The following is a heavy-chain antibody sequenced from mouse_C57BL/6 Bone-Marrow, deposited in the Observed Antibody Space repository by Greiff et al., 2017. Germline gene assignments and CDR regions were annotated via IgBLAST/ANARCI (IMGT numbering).Heavy chain of an antibody. CDR1: GFSLSTSGMG. D-gene: IGHD2-4*01. Sequence: QVTLKVSGPGILQSSQTLSLTCSFSGFSLSTSGMGVSWIRQPSGKGLEWLAHIYWDDDKRYNPFLKNRLTISKDTSRNQIFLKITSVDTADAATYYCARRASGDYDVGWFADWGTGTLVTVSA. V-gene: IGHV8-12*01. J-gene: IGHJ3*01. CDR3: ARRASGDYDVGWFAD. CDR2: IYWDDDK.